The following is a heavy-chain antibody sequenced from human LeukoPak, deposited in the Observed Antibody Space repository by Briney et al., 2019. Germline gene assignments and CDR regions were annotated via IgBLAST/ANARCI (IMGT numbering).Heavy chain of an antibody. CDR2: INPSGGST. J-gene: IGHJ4*02. CDR1: GYTFTSYY. Sequence: GASVKVSCKASGYTFTSYYMHWVRQAPGQGLEWMGIINPSGGSTSYAQKFQGRVTMTRDTSTSTVYMELSSLRSEDTAVYYCARDQIDYYYGSGSSTRLDYWGQGTLVTVSS. CDR3: ARDQIDYYYGSGSSTRLDY. D-gene: IGHD3-10*01. V-gene: IGHV1-46*01.